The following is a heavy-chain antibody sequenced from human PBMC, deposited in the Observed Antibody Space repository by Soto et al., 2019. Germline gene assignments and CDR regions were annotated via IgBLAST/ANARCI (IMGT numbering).Heavy chain of an antibody. CDR1: GYTFTSYG. CDR3: AMDSPSWRDYAFDI. D-gene: IGHD2-21*01. V-gene: IGHV1-18*01. Sequence: QVQLVQSGAEVKKPGASVKVSCKASGYTFTSYGISWVRQAPGQGLEWMGWISAYNGNTNYAQNLQGRDTMTTDTSTSTAYMELRSLSSDDTAVYYCAMDSPSWRDYAFDIWGQGTMVTVSS. J-gene: IGHJ3*02. CDR2: ISAYNGNT.